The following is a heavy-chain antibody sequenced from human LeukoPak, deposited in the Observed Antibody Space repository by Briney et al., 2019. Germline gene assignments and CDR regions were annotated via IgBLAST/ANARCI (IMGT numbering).Heavy chain of an antibody. D-gene: IGHD6-19*01. CDR2: ISNSGTYT. V-gene: IGHV3-11*03. J-gene: IGHJ4*02. Sequence: PGGALRLSCVASGYTCSDEYMSWMRQAPGQGLEWVSYISNSGTYTNYADSVRGRFTISRDNAKHSLYLQMNSLTAEDTAVYYCARSRGAGPGAYFDYWGQGTLVTVSS. CDR1: GYTCSDEY. CDR3: ARSRGAGPGAYFDY.